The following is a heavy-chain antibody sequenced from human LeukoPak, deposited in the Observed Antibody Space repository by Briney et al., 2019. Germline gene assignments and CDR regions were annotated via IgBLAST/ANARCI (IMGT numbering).Heavy chain of an antibody. CDR1: GFTFSSYG. CDR3: AKGFVDTAMVNY. J-gene: IGHJ4*02. CDR2: ISGYGGST. D-gene: IGHD5-18*01. V-gene: IGHV3-23*01. Sequence: QPGGSLRLSCAASGFTFSSYGMSWVRQAPGKGPEWVSAISGYGGSTYYADSVKGRFTISRDNSKNTLYLQMNSLRAEDTAVYYCAKGFVDTAMVNYWGQGTLVTVSS.